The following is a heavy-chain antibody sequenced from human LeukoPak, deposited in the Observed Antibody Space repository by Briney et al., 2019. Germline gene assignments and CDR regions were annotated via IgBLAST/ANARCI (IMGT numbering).Heavy chain of an antibody. J-gene: IGHJ5*02. V-gene: IGHV4-59*12. CDR1: GGSISSYY. CDR2: IYYSGST. D-gene: IGHD2-2*01. Sequence: PSETLSLTCTVSGGSISSYYWSWIRQPPGKGLEWIGYIYYSGSTNYNPSLKSRVTISVDTSKNQFSLKLSSVTAADTAVYYCARETNIVVVPAATNRRWFDPWGQGTLVTVSS. CDR3: ARETNIVVVPAATNRRWFDP.